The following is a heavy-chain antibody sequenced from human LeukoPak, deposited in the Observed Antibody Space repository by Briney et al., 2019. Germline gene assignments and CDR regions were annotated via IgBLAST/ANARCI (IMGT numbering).Heavy chain of an antibody. CDR3: ARDMYYYDSSPGRFDY. CDR2: IKQDGSEK. V-gene: IGHV3-7*01. CDR1: GFTFSSYA. J-gene: IGHJ4*02. D-gene: IGHD3-22*01. Sequence: PGGSLRLSCAASGFTFSSYAMSWVRQAPGKGLEWVANIKQDGSEKYYVDSVKGRFTISRDNAKNSLYLQMNSLRAEDTAVYYCARDMYYYDSSPGRFDYWGQGTLVTVSS.